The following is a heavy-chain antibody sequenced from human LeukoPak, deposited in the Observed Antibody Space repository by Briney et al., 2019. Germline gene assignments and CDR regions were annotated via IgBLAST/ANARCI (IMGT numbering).Heavy chain of an antibody. Sequence: GGSLRLSCAASGFTFSSYSMNWVRQAPGKGLEWVSSISSSSSYIYYADSVKGRFTISRDNAKNSLCLQMNSLRAEDTAVYYCARELLTSSGSYSHGAFDIWGQGTMVTVSS. V-gene: IGHV3-21*01. CDR3: ARELLTSSGSYSHGAFDI. J-gene: IGHJ3*02. CDR1: GFTFSSYS. CDR2: ISSSSSYI. D-gene: IGHD3-10*01.